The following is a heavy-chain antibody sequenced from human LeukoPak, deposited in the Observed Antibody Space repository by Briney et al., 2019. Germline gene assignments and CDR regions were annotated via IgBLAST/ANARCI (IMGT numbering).Heavy chain of an antibody. D-gene: IGHD2-2*01. CDR1: GGSISSYY. Sequence: SETLSLTCTVSGGSISSYYWSWIRQPPGKGLECIGYIYYSGSTNYNPSLESRVTISVDTSKSQFSLKLSSVTAAGTAVYYCARDRKRTSGWGRHWYLDLWGRGTLVTVSS. CDR3: ARDRKRTSGWGRHWYLDL. V-gene: IGHV4-59*01. J-gene: IGHJ2*01. CDR2: IYYSGST.